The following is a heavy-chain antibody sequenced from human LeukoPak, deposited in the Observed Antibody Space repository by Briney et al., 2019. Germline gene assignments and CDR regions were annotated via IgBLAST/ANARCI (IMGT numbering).Heavy chain of an antibody. D-gene: IGHD2-15*01. CDR2: MNPNSGNT. CDR1: GYTFTSYD. CDR3: AGDSCSGGSCYLYYYYMDV. V-gene: IGHV1-8*01. J-gene: IGHJ6*03. Sequence: ASVKVSCKASGYTFTSYDINWVRQATGQGLEWMGWMNPNSGNTGYAQKFQGRVTMTRNTSISTAYMELSSLRSEDTAVYYCAGDSCSGGSCYLYYYYMDVWGKGTTVTVSS.